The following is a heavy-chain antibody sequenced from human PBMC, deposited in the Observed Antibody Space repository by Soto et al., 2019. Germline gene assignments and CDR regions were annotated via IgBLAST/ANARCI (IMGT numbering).Heavy chain of an antibody. CDR1: GFALSTSGMC. CDR2: IDWDDDK. J-gene: IGHJ3*01. CDR3: ARIALGTSCYAESGGTFDV. D-gene: IGHD2-2*01. Sequence: GSGPTLVNPTQTLTLTCTFSGFALSTSGMCVSWIRQPPGKALEWLARIDWDDDKHYSTSLKTRLTISKDTSKNQVVLTMTNMDPVDTATYYCARIALGTSCYAESGGTFDVWGQGTMVTVSS. V-gene: IGHV2-70*11.